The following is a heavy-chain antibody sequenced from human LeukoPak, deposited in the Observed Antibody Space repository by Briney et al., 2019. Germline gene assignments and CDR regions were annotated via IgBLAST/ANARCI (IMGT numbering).Heavy chain of an antibody. CDR3: AADYYASGGPTGD. J-gene: IGHJ4*02. CDR1: GFTFSTCG. V-gene: IGHV3-30*03. Sequence: GSLRLSCAASGFTFSTCGMHWVRQAPGKGLELVAVISYDGSNKYFADSVKGRFTISRDNSKNTLYLQMNSLRAEDTALYYCAADYYASGGPTGDWGQRILVTVSS. CDR2: ISYDGSNK. D-gene: IGHD3-22*01.